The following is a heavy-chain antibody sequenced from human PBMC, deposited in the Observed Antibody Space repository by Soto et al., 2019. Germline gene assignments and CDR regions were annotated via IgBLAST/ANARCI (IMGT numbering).Heavy chain of an antibody. D-gene: IGHD4-4*01. Sequence: SETLSLTCTVSGGSISSYYWSWIRQPPGKGLEWIGYIYYSGSTNYNPSLKSRVTISVDTSKNQFSLKLSSVTAADTAVYYCARAGVMTTVTTFSYYYGMDVWGQGTTVTVSS. CDR1: GGSISSYY. J-gene: IGHJ6*02. V-gene: IGHV4-59*01. CDR2: IYYSGST. CDR3: ARAGVMTTVTTFSYYYGMDV.